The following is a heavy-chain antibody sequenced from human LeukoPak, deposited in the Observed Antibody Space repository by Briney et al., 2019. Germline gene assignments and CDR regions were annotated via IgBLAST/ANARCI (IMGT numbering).Heavy chain of an antibody. CDR3: ARDTPIVGQPGDAFDI. J-gene: IGHJ3*02. D-gene: IGHD1-26*01. CDR1: GDSVSSNSAA. V-gene: IGHV6-1*01. CDR2: TYYRSKWYN. Sequence: SQTLSLTCAISGDSVSSNSAAWNWIRQSPSRGLEWLGRTYYRSKWYNDYAVSVKSRITINPDTSKNQFSLQLNSVTPEDTAVYYCARDTPIVGQPGDAFDIWGQGTMVTVSS.